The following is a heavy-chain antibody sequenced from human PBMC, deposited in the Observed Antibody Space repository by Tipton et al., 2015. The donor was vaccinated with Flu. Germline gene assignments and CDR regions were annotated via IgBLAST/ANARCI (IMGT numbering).Heavy chain of an antibody. Sequence: LRLSCAVYGGSFSGYYWSWIRQPPGKGLEWIGEINHSGSTNYNPSLKSRVTISVDTSKNQFSLKLSSVTAADTAVYYCARGGGGWLRNPIYYFDYWGQGTLVTVSS. D-gene: IGHD6-19*01. CDR2: INHSGST. CDR3: ARGGGGWLRNPIYYFDY. V-gene: IGHV4-34*01. J-gene: IGHJ4*02. CDR1: GGSFSGYY.